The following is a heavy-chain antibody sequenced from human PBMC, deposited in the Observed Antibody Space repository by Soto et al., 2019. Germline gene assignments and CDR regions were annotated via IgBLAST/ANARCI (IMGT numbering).Heavy chain of an antibody. CDR3: ASTYDSSGYYPYYFDY. V-gene: IGHV1-69*12. Sequence: QVRLVQSGAEVKKPGSSVKVSCKASGGTFSSYAISWVRQAPGQGLEWIGGIIPIFGTANYAQKFQGRVTITADESTSTAYMELSSLRSEDTAVYYCASTYDSSGYYPYYFDYWGQGTLVTVSS. CDR2: IIPIFGTA. D-gene: IGHD3-22*01. J-gene: IGHJ4*02. CDR1: GGTFSSYA.